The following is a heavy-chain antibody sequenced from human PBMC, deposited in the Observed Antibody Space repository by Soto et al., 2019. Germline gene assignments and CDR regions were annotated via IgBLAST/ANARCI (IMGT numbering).Heavy chain of an antibody. V-gene: IGHV1-3*01. CDR3: AREGDFSSGYYFWFDP. D-gene: IGHD3-3*01. J-gene: IGHJ5*02. Sequence: QVQLVQSGAEVKKPGASVKVSCKASGYTFTTYAMHWVRQAPGQRLEWVGWINAGNGNTKYSQKFQGRVTITRDTSASSAYMELSRLRSEDTAVYYCAREGDFSSGYYFWFDPWGQGTLVTVSS. CDR1: GYTFTTYA. CDR2: INAGNGNT.